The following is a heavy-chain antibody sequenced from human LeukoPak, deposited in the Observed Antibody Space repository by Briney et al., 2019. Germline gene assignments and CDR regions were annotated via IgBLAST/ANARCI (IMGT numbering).Heavy chain of an antibody. CDR3: AKDRGYFDY. V-gene: IGHV3-30*18. CDR2: ISYDGSNK. J-gene: IGHJ4*02. Sequence: GGSLRLSCAASGFTFSSYGMHWVRQAPGKGLEWVAVISYDGSNKYYADSVKGRFTISRDNSKNTLYLQMNSLRAEDTAVYYCAKDRGYFDYWGQGTLVTVSS. CDR1: GFTFSSYG.